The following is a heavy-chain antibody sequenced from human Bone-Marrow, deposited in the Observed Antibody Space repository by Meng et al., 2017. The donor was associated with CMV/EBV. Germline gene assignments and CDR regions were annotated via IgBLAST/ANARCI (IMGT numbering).Heavy chain of an antibody. Sequence: GESLKISCAASGFTFSSYAMSWVRQAPGKGLEWVSAISGSGGSTYYADSVKGRFTISRDNSKNTLYLQMNSLRAEDTAVYYCAKAPTAGPDYWGQGTQVTVSS. J-gene: IGHJ4*02. D-gene: IGHD6-13*01. CDR3: AKAPTAGPDY. CDR1: GFTFSSYA. CDR2: ISGSGGST. V-gene: IGHV3-23*01.